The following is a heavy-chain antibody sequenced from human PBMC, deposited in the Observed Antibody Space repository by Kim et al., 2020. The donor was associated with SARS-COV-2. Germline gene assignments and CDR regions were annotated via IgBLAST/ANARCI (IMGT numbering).Heavy chain of an antibody. D-gene: IGHD3-3*01. V-gene: IGHV3-11*05. Sequence: RFTISRDNAKNSLYLQMNSLRAEDTAVYYCARDGNFWSGYYNPPSNWFDPWGQGTLVTVSS. CDR3: ARDGNFWSGYYNPPSNWFDP. J-gene: IGHJ5*02.